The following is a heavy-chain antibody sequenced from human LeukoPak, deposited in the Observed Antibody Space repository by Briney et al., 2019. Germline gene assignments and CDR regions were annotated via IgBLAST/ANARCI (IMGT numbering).Heavy chain of an antibody. V-gene: IGHV3-23*01. CDR1: GFTFSNYA. J-gene: IGHJ4*02. CDR3: AKRSCSGGSCNFDY. Sequence: PGGSLRLSCAASGFTFSNYAMSWVRQAPGKGLEWVSAITNSGRSTDYADSVKGRLTISRDNSKNTLYLQMSSLRAEDTAVYYCAKRSCSGGSCNFDYWGQGTMVTVSS. CDR2: ITNSGRST. D-gene: IGHD2-15*01.